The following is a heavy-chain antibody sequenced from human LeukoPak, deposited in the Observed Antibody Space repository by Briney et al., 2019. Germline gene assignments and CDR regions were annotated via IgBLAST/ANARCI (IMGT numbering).Heavy chain of an antibody. V-gene: IGHV3-23*01. Sequence: PGGSLRLSCAASGFTFNNAWMSWVRQAPGKGLEWVSAISGSGGSTYYADSVKGRFTISRDNSKNTLYLQMNSLRAEDTAVYYCAKDRSITMVRGVIGMDVWGQGTTVTVSS. J-gene: IGHJ6*02. CDR2: ISGSGGST. D-gene: IGHD3-10*01. CDR1: GFTFNNAW. CDR3: AKDRSITMVRGVIGMDV.